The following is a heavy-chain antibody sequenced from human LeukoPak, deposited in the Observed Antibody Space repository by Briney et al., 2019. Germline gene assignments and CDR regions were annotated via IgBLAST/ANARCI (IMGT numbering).Heavy chain of an antibody. Sequence: SETLSLTCAVYGGSFSGYYWSWIRQPPGKGLEWIGEINHSGSTNYNPSLKSRVTISVDTSKNQFSLKLSSVTAADTAVYYCARDRVLQLLYKPPYYYYGMDVWGQGTTVTVSS. D-gene: IGHD2-2*01. CDR2: INHSGST. J-gene: IGHJ6*02. CDR1: GGSFSGYY. V-gene: IGHV4-34*01. CDR3: ARDRVLQLLYKPPYYYYGMDV.